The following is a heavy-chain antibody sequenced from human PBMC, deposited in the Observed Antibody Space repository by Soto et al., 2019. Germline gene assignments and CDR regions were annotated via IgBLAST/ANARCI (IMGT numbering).Heavy chain of an antibody. Sequence: QVQLQESGPGLVKPSQTLSLTCTVSGGSISSGGYYWSWIRQHPGKGLEWIGYIYYSGSTYYNPSLKSRVTIAVDTSKNQFSLKLSSVTAADTAVYYCARTGERWILGYYFDYWGQGTLVTVSS. J-gene: IGHJ4*02. D-gene: IGHD2-2*03. CDR3: ARTGERWILGYYFDY. CDR1: GGSISSGGYY. CDR2: IYYSGST. V-gene: IGHV4-31*03.